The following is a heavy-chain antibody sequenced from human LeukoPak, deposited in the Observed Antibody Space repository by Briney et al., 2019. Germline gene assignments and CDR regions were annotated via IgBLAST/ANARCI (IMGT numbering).Heavy chain of an antibody. Sequence: GGSLRLSCAASGFTFSSYEMNWVRQAPGKGLEWVSYISSSGSTIYFADSVKGRFTISRDNAKNSLYLQMNSLRAEDTAVYYCAREWELRGRYFDYWGQGTLVAVSS. CDR1: GFTFSSYE. J-gene: IGHJ4*02. D-gene: IGHD1-26*01. CDR2: ISSSGSTI. CDR3: AREWELRGRYFDY. V-gene: IGHV3-48*03.